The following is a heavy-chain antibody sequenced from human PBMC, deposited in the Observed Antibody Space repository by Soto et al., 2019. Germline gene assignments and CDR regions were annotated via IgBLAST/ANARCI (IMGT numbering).Heavy chain of an antibody. V-gene: IGHV3-48*03. CDR2: ISSSGSTI. J-gene: IGHJ6*02. CDR3: ARAYYYGSGSYRSDYYYGMDV. Sequence: GGSLRLSCAASGFTFSSYEMDWVRQAPGKGLEWVSYISSSGSTIYYADSVKGRFTISRDNAKNSLYLQMNSLRAEDTAVYYCARAYYYGSGSYRSDYYYGMDVWGQGTTVT. D-gene: IGHD3-10*01. CDR1: GFTFSSYE.